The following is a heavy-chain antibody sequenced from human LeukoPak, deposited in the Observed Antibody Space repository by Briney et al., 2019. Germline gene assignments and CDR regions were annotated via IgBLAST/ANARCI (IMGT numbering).Heavy chain of an antibody. CDR3: AKGAAAGKVDWFDP. Sequence: SETLSLTCTVSGGSISSDYWQWIRQPPGKGLEWVGYIYNSGNNHYNSSLKSRVTISIDTSKNQFTLKLASVTAADTAVYYCAKGAAAGKVDWFDPWGQGTLVTVSS. CDR1: GGSISSDY. CDR2: IYNSGNN. J-gene: IGHJ5*02. D-gene: IGHD6-13*01. V-gene: IGHV4-59*08.